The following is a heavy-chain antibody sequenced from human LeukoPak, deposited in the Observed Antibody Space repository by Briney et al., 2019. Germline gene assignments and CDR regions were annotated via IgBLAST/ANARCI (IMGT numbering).Heavy chain of an antibody. D-gene: IGHD5-24*01. J-gene: IGHJ4*02. V-gene: IGHV3-48*03. CDR3: ARDEGRDGFDY. CDR1: GFTFRSSE. CDR2: ISDGGKTK. Sequence: GGSLRLSCAASGFTFRSSEMNWVRQAPGKGLEWVSYISDGGKTKYYADSVKGRFTISRDNSKNTLYLQMNSLRAEDTAVYYCARDEGRDGFDYWGQGTLVTVSS.